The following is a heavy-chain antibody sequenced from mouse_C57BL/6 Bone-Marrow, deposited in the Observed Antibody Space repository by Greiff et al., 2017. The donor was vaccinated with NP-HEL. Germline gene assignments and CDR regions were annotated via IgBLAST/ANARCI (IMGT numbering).Heavy chain of an antibody. CDR3: ARDDGYDEDWYFDV. Sequence: EVQVVESGGGLVKPGGSLRLSCAASGFTFSSYAMSWVRQTPEKRLEWVATISDGGSYTYYPDNVKGRFTISRDNAKNNLYLQMSHLKSEDTAMYYCARDDGYDEDWYFDVWGTGTTVTVSS. CDR1: GFTFSSYA. J-gene: IGHJ1*03. V-gene: IGHV5-4*01. D-gene: IGHD2-2*01. CDR2: ISDGGSYT.